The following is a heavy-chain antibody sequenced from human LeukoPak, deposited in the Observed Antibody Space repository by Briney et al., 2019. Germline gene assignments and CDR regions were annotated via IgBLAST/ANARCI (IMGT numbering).Heavy chain of an antibody. J-gene: IGHJ2*01. Sequence: GGSLRLSCAASGFTFSSYSMNWVRQAPGKGLEWVSSISSSSSYIYYADPVKGRFTISIDNARNSLYLQMNSLRAEDTAVYYCARDGLAAATLHWCFDLWGRGTLVTVSS. CDR1: GFTFSSYS. V-gene: IGHV3-21*01. CDR3: ARDGLAAATLHWCFDL. D-gene: IGHD2-15*01. CDR2: ISSSSSYI.